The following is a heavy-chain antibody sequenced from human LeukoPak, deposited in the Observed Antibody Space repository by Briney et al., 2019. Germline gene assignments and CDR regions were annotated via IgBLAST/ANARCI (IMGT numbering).Heavy chain of an antibody. CDR3: AKDGVVKSDAFDI. Sequence: PGGSLRLSCAASGFTFSDYWMHWVRQAPGKGLVWVSRIDSDGSSTSNADSVKGRFTISRDNSKNTLYLQMNSLRAEDTAVYYCAKDGVVKSDAFDIWGQGTMVTVSS. D-gene: IGHD4-23*01. J-gene: IGHJ3*02. V-gene: IGHV3-74*01. CDR1: GFTFSDYW. CDR2: IDSDGSST.